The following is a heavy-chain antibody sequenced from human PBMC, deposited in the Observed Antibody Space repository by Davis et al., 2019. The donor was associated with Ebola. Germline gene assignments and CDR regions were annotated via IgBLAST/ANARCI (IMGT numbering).Heavy chain of an antibody. Sequence: SVNVSCKASGFTFTSSAMQWVRHARGQRLEWIGWIVVGSGNTNYAQKFQERVTITRDMSTSTAYMELSSLRSEDTAVYYCAAGLEYQMLGAYGMDVWGQGTTVTVSS. CDR2: IVVGSGNT. V-gene: IGHV1-58*02. D-gene: IGHD2-2*01. J-gene: IGHJ6*02. CDR3: AAGLEYQMLGAYGMDV. CDR1: GFTFTSSA.